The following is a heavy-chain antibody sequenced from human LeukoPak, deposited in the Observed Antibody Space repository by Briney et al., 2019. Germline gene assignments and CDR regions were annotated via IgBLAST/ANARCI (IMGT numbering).Heavy chain of an antibody. V-gene: IGHV1-18*04. CDR2: ISGYNGNT. J-gene: IGHJ5*02. D-gene: IGHD5-12*01. CDR1: GYIFTGFY. CDR3: ARDGDSGYDSFDWFDP. Sequence: ASVKVSCKASGYIFTGFYMHWVRQAPGQGLEWMGWISGYNGNTNYAQNLQGRVTMTTDTSTSTAYLELRSLRSDDTAVYYCARDGDSGYDSFDWFDPWGQGTLVTVSS.